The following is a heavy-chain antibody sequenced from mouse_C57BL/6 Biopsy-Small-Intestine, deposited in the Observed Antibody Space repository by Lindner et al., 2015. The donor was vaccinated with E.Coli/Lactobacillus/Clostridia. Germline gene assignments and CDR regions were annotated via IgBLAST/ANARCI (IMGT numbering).Heavy chain of an antibody. CDR2: IYPGGGYT. J-gene: IGHJ1*03. Sequence: VQLQESGAELVRPGTSVKMSCKASGYTFTNYWIGWAKQRPGHGLEWIGDIYPGGGYTNYNEKFKGKATLTADKSSSTAYMQFSSLTSEDSAIYYCARSGGRYFDVWGTGTTVTVSS. V-gene: IGHV1-63*01. CDR1: GYTFTNYW. CDR3: ARSGGRYFDV.